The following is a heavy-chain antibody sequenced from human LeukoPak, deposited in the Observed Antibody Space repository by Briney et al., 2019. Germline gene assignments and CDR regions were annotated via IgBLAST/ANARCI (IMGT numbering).Heavy chain of an antibody. Sequence: GGSLRLSCAASGFTFDDYGMSWVRQAPGKGLEWVSGINWNGGSTGYADSVKGRFTISRDNAKNSLYLQMNSLRAEDTAVYYCARDISLGEIPTVTSGLDYWGQGTLVTVSS. CDR2: INWNGGST. V-gene: IGHV3-20*04. CDR1: GFTFDDYG. D-gene: IGHD4-17*01. J-gene: IGHJ4*02. CDR3: ARDISLGEIPTVTSGLDY.